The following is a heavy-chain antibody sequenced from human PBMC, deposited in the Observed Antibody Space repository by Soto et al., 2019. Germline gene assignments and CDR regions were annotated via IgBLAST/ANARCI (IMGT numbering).Heavy chain of an antibody. V-gene: IGHV3-33*01. CDR2: IWYDGSNK. CDR3: ARELAGFDY. D-gene: IGHD3-3*02. J-gene: IGHJ4*02. CDR1: GFTFSSYG. Sequence: QVQLVESGGGVVQPGRSLRLSCAASGFTFSSYGMHWVRQAPGKGLEWVAVIWYDGSNKYYADSVKGRFTISRDNSKNTLDLQMNSLRAEDTAVYYCARELAGFDYWGQGTLVTVSS.